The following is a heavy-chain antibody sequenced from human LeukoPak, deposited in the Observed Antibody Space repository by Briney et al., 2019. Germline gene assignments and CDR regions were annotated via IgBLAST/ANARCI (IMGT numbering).Heavy chain of an antibody. J-gene: IGHJ5*02. CDR1: GFTFSSYS. CDR3: ASADYDFWSGYKNWFDP. D-gene: IGHD3-3*01. V-gene: IGHV3-48*01. Sequence: GGSLRLSCAASGFTFSSYSMTWVRQAPGKGLEWVSYISSSSSTIYYADSVKGRFTISRDNAKNSLYLQMNSLRAEDTAVYYCASADYDFWSGYKNWFDPWGQGTLVTVSS. CDR2: ISSSSSTI.